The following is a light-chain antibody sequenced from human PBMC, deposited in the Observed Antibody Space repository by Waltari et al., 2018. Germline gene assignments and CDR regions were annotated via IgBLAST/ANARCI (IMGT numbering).Light chain of an antibody. CDR1: NSNVDILHL. Sequence: QSALTQPASVSGSPGQSITISCTAVNSNVDILHLVSWYQHHPGRNPRLLIYEISQRPSGSSNRFSGSKSGNTASLTISGLQPEYEADYFCCSFAGYGIYVFGSGTQVSVL. J-gene: IGLJ1*01. CDR3: CSFAGYGIYV. V-gene: IGLV2-23*02. CDR2: EIS.